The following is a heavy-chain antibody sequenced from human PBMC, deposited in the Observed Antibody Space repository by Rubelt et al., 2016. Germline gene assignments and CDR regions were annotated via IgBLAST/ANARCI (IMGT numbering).Heavy chain of an antibody. Sequence: QVQLQQWGAGLLKPSETLSLTCAVYGGSFSGYYWSWIRQPPGKGLEWIGSIYYSGSTYYNPSLKSRVTISVDTSKNQFSLKLSPVTAADTAGYYCARTYYYDSSGPVDYWGQGTLVTVSS. CDR3: ARTYYYDSSGPVDY. J-gene: IGHJ4*02. CDR1: GGSFSGYY. CDR2: IYYSGST. D-gene: IGHD3-22*01. V-gene: IGHV4-34*02.